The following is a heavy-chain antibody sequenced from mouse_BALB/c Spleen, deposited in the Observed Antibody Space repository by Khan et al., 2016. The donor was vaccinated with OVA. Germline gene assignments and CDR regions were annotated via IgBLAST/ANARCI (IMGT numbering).Heavy chain of an antibody. CDR2: IAPANGNT. CDR1: GFNIKDTY. J-gene: IGHJ1*01. Sequence: EVQLQQSGAELVKPGASVKLSCTASGFNIKDTYLHWVKQRPEQGLEWIGRIAPANGNTQYDPKFQGKATITSDTSSDTSYLQLNSLPSADTADYYWARPSYDPRDFEGWGAGTTVTVSS. V-gene: IGHV14-3*02. D-gene: IGHD2-3*01. CDR3: ARPSYDPRDFEG.